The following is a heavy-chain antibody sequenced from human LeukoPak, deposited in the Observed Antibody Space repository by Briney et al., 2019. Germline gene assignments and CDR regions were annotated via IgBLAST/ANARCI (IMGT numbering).Heavy chain of an antibody. D-gene: IGHD6-13*01. V-gene: IGHV3-48*01. CDR1: GFTFISYS. J-gene: IGHJ4*02. CDR2: ISSSSSTI. CDR3: ARDAPGRAAAGTFDY. Sequence: GGSLRLSCAASGFTFISYSMNWVRQAPGKGLDWVSYISSSSSTIYYADSVKGRFTISRDNAKNSLYLQMNSLRAEDTAVYYCARDAPGRAAAGTFDYWGQGTLVTVSS.